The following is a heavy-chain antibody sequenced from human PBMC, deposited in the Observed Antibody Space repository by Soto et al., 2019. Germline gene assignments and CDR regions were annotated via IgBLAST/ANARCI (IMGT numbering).Heavy chain of an antibody. V-gene: IGHV4-34*01. Sequence: QVQLQQWGAGLLKPSETLSLTCAVYGGSFSGYYWSWIRQPPGKGLEWIGEINHSGGTNYNPSLKSRVTISVDTSKNQFALKLTSVTAADTAVYYWAITYSSSWSPFEYWGQGTLVTVSS. CDR1: GGSFSGYY. J-gene: IGHJ4*02. CDR3: AITYSSSWSPFEY. D-gene: IGHD6-13*01. CDR2: INHSGGT.